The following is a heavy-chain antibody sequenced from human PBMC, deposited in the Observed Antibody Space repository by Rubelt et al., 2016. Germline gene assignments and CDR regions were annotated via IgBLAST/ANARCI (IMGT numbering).Heavy chain of an antibody. V-gene: IGHV3-7*03. D-gene: IGHD5-12*01. CDR3: ARLFTQRGYSGYDFYYGMDV. CDR2: IKQDGSEK. Sequence: NIKQDGSEKSYVDSVKGRFTISRDNAKNSLYLQMNSLRVEDTAVYYCARLFTQRGYSGYDFYYGMDVWGQGTTVTVSS. J-gene: IGHJ6*02.